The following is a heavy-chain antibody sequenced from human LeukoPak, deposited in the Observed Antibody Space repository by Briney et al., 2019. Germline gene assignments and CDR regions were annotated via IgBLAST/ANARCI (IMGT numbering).Heavy chain of an antibody. Sequence: PGGSLRLSCAPSGFTFSSYAMSWVRQAPGKGREWVSAISGSGGSTYYADSVKGRFTISRDNSKNTLYLQMNSLRAEDTAVYYCAKAPGYSYGSTYFDYWGQGTLVTVSS. D-gene: IGHD5-18*01. CDR1: GFTFSSYA. V-gene: IGHV3-23*01. CDR2: ISGSGGST. CDR3: AKAPGYSYGSTYFDY. J-gene: IGHJ4*02.